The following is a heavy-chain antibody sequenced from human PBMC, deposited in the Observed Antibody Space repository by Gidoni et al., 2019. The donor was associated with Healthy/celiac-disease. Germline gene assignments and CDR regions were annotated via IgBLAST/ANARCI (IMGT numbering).Heavy chain of an antibody. D-gene: IGHD3-10*01. Sequence: QLQLQESGPGLGKPSETLSLTCTVSAGSISSSSYYLSWIRQPPGKGLEWIGSIYYSGSTYYNPSLKSRVTISVDTSKSQFSLKLSSVTAADTAVYYCARQTYYYGSGSYIFGWGQGTLVTVSS. V-gene: IGHV4-39*01. CDR1: AGSISSSSYY. CDR2: IYYSGST. J-gene: IGHJ4*02. CDR3: ARQTYYYGSGSYIFG.